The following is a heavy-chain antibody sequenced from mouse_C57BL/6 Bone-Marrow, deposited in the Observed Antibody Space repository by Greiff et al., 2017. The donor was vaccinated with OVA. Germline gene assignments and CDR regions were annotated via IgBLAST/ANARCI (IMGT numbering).Heavy chain of an antibody. V-gene: IGHV1-31*01. J-gene: IGHJ4*01. CDR3: ARRLTGTDDYAMDY. D-gene: IGHD4-1*01. CDR2: IYPYNGVS. Sequence: EVQLVESGPELVKPGASVKISCKASGYSFTGYYMHWVKQSHGNILDWIGYIYPYNGVSSYNQKFKGKATLTVDKSSSTAYMELRSLTSEDSAVYYCARRLTGTDDYAMDYWGQGTSVTVSS. CDR1: GYSFTGYY.